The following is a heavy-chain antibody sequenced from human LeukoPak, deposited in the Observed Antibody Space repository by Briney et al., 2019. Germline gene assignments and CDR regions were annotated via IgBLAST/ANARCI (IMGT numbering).Heavy chain of an antibody. CDR1: GITFRSYG. CDR3: AKGARGDTVTSIVGLNWFDP. D-gene: IGHD4-17*01. J-gene: IGHJ5*02. CDR2: ISYDGSHK. Sequence: GGSLRLSCAASGITFRSYGMHWVRQAPGKGLEWVAVISYDGSHKYYADSVKGRFPISRDNSKNTLYLQMNSLRADDTAVYYCAKGARGDTVTSIVGLNWFDPWGQGTLVTVSS. V-gene: IGHV3-30*18.